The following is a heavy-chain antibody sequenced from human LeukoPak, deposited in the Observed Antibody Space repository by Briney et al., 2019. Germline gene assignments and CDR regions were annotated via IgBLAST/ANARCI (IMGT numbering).Heavy chain of an antibody. V-gene: IGHV4-34*01. D-gene: IGHD1-1*01. Sequence: SETLSLTCAVYGGSFSGYYWSWIRQPPGKGLEWIGEINHSGSTNYNPSLKSRVTISVDTSKNQFSLKLSSVTAAGTAVYYCVRGNWNPFDYWGQGTLVTVSS. CDR2: INHSGST. J-gene: IGHJ4*02. CDR1: GGSFSGYY. CDR3: VRGNWNPFDY.